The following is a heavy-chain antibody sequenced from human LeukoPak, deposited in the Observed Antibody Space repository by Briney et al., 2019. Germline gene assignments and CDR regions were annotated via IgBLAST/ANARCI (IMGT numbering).Heavy chain of an antibody. Sequence: GGSLRLSCAASGFTFSSYGINWVRQAPGKGLEWVSHITSSGDITHYADSVKGRFTVSRENAKNSLYLQMNSLRAEDTAVYYCARENAVATGAFDYWGQGTLVTVSS. CDR1: GFTFSSYG. V-gene: IGHV3-48*01. CDR2: ITSSGDIT. CDR3: ARENAVATGAFDY. D-gene: IGHD5-12*01. J-gene: IGHJ4*02.